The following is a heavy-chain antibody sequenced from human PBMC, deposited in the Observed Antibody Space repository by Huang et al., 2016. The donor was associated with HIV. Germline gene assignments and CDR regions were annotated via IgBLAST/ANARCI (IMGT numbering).Heavy chain of an antibody. Sequence: QLQLQESGPGLVKPSETLSLTCTVSGGSIRSDNYYWGWIRQPPGKGLDWIGSIYYSGIPYYNPSRKSRVTITVDTSKNQFSLKMRSVTAADTAVYYCARLPGSITMIRGVITDPYWGQGTLVTVSS. D-gene: IGHD3-10*01. CDR2: IYYSGIP. V-gene: IGHV4-39*01. J-gene: IGHJ4*02. CDR3: ARLPGSITMIRGVITDPY. CDR1: GGSIRSDNYY.